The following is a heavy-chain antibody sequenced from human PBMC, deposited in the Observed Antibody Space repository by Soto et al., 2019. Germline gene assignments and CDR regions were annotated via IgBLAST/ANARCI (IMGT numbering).Heavy chain of an antibody. Sequence: HPGGSLRLSCAASGFTFSSYGMHWVRQAPGKGLEWVAVISYDGSNKYYADSVKGRFTISRDNSKNTLYLQMNSLRAEDTAVYYCAKDPIMEVIKRGDSSAFDIWGQGTMVTVSS. CDR2: ISYDGSNK. J-gene: IGHJ3*02. CDR3: AKDPIMEVIKRGDSSAFDI. V-gene: IGHV3-30*18. CDR1: GFTFSSYG. D-gene: IGHD2-21*02.